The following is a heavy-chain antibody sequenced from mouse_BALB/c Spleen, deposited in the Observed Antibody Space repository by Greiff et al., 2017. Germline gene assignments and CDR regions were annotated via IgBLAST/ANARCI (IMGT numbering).Heavy chain of an antibody. J-gene: IGHJ2*01. CDR2: ISNLAYSI. Sequence: EVQRVESGGGLVQPGGSRKLSCAASGFTFSDYGMAWVRQAPGKGPEWVAFISNLAYSIYYADTVTGRFTISRENAKNTLYLEMSSLRSEDTAMYYCARLLRLRMDYWGQGTTLTVSS. D-gene: IGHD1-2*01. CDR3: ARLLRLRMDY. V-gene: IGHV5-15*02. CDR1: GFTFSDYG.